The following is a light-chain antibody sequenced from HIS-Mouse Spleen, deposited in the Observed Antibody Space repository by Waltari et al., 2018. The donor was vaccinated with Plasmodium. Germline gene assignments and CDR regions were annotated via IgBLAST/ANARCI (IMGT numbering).Light chain of an antibody. CDR3: CSYAGSSTFVV. Sequence: QSALTQPAPVSGSPGQSITISCTGTSRAVGSFNLVSLYQQHPGKAPKLMSYEGSKRPSGVSNRFSGSKSGNTASLTISGLQAEDEADYYCCSYAGSSTFVVFGGGTKLTVL. CDR2: EGS. J-gene: IGLJ2*01. CDR1: SRAVGSFNL. V-gene: IGLV2-23*03.